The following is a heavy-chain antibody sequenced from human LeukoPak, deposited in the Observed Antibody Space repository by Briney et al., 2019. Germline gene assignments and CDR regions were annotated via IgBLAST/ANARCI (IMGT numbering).Heavy chain of an antibody. CDR3: ARYVDTAMVFDY. D-gene: IGHD5-18*01. CDR2: IYYSGST. Sequence: SETLSLTCTVSGGSISSSSYYWGWIRQPPGKGLEWIGSIYYSGSTYYNPSLKSRVTISVDTSKNQVSLKLSSVTAADTAVYYCARYVDTAMVFDYWGQGTLVTVSS. V-gene: IGHV4-39*01. J-gene: IGHJ4*02. CDR1: GGSISSSSYY.